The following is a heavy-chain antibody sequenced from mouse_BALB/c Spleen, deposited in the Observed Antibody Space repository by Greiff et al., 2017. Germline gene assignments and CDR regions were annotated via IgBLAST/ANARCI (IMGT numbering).Heavy chain of an antibody. Sequence: VQRVESGPGLVAPSQSLSITCTVSGFSLTSYGVHWVRQPPGKGLEWLGVIWAGGSTNYNSALMSRLSISKDNSKSQVFLKMNSLQTDDTAMYYCARENYYGSSYRNYAMDYWGQGTSVTVSS. D-gene: IGHD1-1*01. V-gene: IGHV2-9*02. CDR2: IWAGGST. CDR3: ARENYYGSSYRNYAMDY. CDR1: GFSLTSYG. J-gene: IGHJ4*01.